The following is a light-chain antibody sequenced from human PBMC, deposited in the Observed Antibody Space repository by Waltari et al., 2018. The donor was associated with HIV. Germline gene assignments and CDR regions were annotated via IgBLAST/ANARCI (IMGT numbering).Light chain of an antibody. V-gene: IGLV1-36*01. CDR3: AAAWDDSLNGPV. CDR2: YDD. Sequence: QSVLTQPPSVSEAPRQRVTISCSGSSSNIGNNAVNWYQQLPGKAPKLLIYYDDLLPSGVSGRFSGSTSGTSASLAISGLQSEDEADYYCAAAWDDSLNGPVFGGGTKLTVL. CDR1: SSNIGNNA. J-gene: IGLJ2*01.